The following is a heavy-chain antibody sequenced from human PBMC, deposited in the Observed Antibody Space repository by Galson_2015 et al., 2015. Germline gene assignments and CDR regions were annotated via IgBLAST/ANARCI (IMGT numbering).Heavy chain of an antibody. CDR2: INPSGGST. D-gene: IGHD1-26*01. CDR1: GYTFTSYY. Sequence: SVKVSCKASGYTFTSYYMHWVRQAPGQGLEWMGLINPSGGSTSYAQKFQGRVTMTRDTSTSAVYMELSSLRSEDTAVYYCARDFLVHEFRPEEPSNWFDPWGQGTLVTVSS. J-gene: IGHJ5*02. V-gene: IGHV1-46*01. CDR3: ARDFLVHEFRPEEPSNWFDP.